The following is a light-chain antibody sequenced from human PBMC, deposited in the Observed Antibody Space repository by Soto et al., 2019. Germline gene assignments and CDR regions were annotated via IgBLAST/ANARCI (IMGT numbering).Light chain of an antibody. CDR3: QQYGSSVKT. Sequence: EIVLTQSPGTLSLSPGERATLSCRASQSVSNNYLAWYQQKPGQAPSLLIFGASNRAPDIPDRFSGSGSGTDFTLTISRLEPEDCAVYFCQQYGSSVKTFGQGTKVEIK. J-gene: IGKJ1*01. V-gene: IGKV3-20*01. CDR2: GAS. CDR1: QSVSNNY.